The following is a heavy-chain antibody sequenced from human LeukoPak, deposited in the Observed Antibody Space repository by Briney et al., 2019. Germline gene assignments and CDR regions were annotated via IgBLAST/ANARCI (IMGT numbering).Heavy chain of an antibody. V-gene: IGHV4-59*01. CDR2: IYYSGST. D-gene: IGHD3-10*01. CDR3: ARDVSIRDYYYGMDV. CDR1: GGSISSYY. J-gene: IGHJ6*02. Sequence: PSETLSLTCSVSGGSISSYYWNWIRQPPGKGLEWIGYIYYSGSTSYNPSLKSRVTISVDTSKNQYSLRLSSVTAADTAMYYCARDVSIRDYYYGMDVWGQGTTVTVSS.